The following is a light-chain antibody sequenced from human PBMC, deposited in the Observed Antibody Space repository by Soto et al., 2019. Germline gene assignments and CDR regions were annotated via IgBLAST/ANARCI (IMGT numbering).Light chain of an antibody. J-gene: IGKJ1*01. CDR3: QQADSFPQT. CDR2: KAS. V-gene: IGKV1-5*03. Sequence: DIQMTQSPSTLSASVGDRVTITCRASQSISVWLAWYQQKAGKAPNLLIYKASRLESGVPSRFSGSGSETEFTLTISSLQPEDFATYYCQQADSFPQTFGQGTKVDI. CDR1: QSISVW.